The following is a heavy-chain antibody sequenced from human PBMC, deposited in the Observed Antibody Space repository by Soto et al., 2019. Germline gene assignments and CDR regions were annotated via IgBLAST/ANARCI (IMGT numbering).Heavy chain of an antibody. Sequence: QVQLVQSGAEVKKPGSSVKVSCKTSGGTFRTSAISWVRQAPGQGLEWMGGIMPVFPTPDYAQKFRGRVTITADESTVTAYMELSSLRSEDTAVYYCARDKDRQQLGGNYYYVMDVWGQGTTVTVSS. CDR3: ARDKDRQQLGGNYYYVMDV. CDR1: GGTFRTSA. V-gene: IGHV1-69*12. D-gene: IGHD3-3*02. J-gene: IGHJ6*01. CDR2: IMPVFPTP.